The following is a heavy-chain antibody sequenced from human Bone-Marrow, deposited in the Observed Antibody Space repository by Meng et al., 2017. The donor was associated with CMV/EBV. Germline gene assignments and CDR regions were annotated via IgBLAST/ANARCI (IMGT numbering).Heavy chain of an antibody. CDR1: GFKFGYYL. CDR3: GGHL. V-gene: IGHV3-7*01. D-gene: IGHD2-21*01. CDR2: IKPDGSER. J-gene: IGHJ4*02. Sequence: GGSLRLSCVSSGFKFGYYLMTWVRQAPGKGLEWVANIKPDGSERYHVDSVKGRFTISRDNAKNSLYLQMNSLRVEDTAVYYCGGHLWGQGKLVPVSS.